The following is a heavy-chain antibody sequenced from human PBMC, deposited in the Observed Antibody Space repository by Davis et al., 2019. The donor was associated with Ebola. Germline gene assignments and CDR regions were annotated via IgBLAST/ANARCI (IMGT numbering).Heavy chain of an antibody. CDR1: GGSISSYY. CDR2: IYYSGST. CDR3: ARRYRDNYGMDV. D-gene: IGHD5-18*01. J-gene: IGHJ6*04. Sequence: SETLSLTCTVSGGSISSYYWSWIRQPPGKGLEWIGYIYYSGSTNYNPSLKSRVPISVDTSKNQFSLKLSSVTAADTAVYYCARRYRDNYGMDVWGKGTTVTVSS. V-gene: IGHV4-59*08.